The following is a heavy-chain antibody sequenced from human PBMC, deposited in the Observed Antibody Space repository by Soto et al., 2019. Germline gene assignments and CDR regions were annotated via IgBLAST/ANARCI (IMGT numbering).Heavy chain of an antibody. CDR3: GSGPYSVAYYIVD. V-gene: IGHV1-8*01. CDR2: LNPYNGNT. CDR1: GYTFTGQD. D-gene: IGHD1-26*01. Sequence: ASEKVSCKASGYTFTGQDNIWVRQAAGQGLEWMGLLNPYNGNTVYAQKFQGRFTVTRNTSISTGYMELRSLRSEDKAVYYCGSGPYSVAYYIVDWGQGXQVTVFS. J-gene: IGHJ4*02.